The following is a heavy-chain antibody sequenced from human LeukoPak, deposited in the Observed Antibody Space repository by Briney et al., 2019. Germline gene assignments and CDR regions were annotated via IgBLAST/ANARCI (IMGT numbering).Heavy chain of an antibody. CDR3: ARVSIFGVVIANNY. V-gene: IGHV3-21*01. Sequence: GGSLSLSCAASGFTFGGYTMSWVRQAPGKGLQWVSTITSGGDYMYYADPVKGRSTISRDDSKNSLYLHMNSLRAEDTAVYYCARVSIFGVVIANNYWGQGTVVTVSS. D-gene: IGHD3-16*02. CDR2: ITSGGDYM. CDR1: GFTFGGYT. J-gene: IGHJ4*02.